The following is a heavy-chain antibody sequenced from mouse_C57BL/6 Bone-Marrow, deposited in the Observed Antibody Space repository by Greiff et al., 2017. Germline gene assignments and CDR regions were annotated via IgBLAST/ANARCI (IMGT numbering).Heavy chain of an antibody. Sequence: EVQLKESGGGLVKPGGSLKLSCAASGFTFSDYGMHWVRPAPEKGLEWVAYIGSGSSTIYYAATVKGRFTITRDNAKHTLFLQMTSLRSEDTSMYYCACSSYAYWGQGTLVTVSA. D-gene: IGHD1-1*01. V-gene: IGHV5-17*01. CDR2: IGSGSSTI. CDR1: GFTFSDYG. CDR3: ACSSYAY. J-gene: IGHJ3*01.